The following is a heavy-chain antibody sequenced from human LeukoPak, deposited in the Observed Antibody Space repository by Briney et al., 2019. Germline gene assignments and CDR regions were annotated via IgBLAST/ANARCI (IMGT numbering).Heavy chain of an antibody. D-gene: IGHD1-26*01. CDR2: MDKETNLYAT. CDR3: TRDSGTYNWFDP. Sequence: GGSLRLSCVASGFTFSDYSIHWVRQSSGKGLEWIGHMDKETNLYATALAASVKGRFTVSRDDSKNTAYLHMNSLKTEDTALYNCTRDSGTYNWFDPWGQGTLVTVSS. V-gene: IGHV3-73*01. J-gene: IGHJ5*02. CDR1: GFTFSDYS.